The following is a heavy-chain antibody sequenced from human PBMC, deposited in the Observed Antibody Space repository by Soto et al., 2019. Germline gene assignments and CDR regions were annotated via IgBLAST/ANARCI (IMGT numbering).Heavy chain of an antibody. CDR1: GYTFTGYY. CDR3: ARSYDSSGYYYVFDY. D-gene: IGHD3-22*01. CDR2: INPNSGGT. J-gene: IGHJ4*02. Sequence: GASVKVSCKASGYTFTGYYMHWVRQAPGQGLEWMGWINPNSGGTNYAQKFQGWVTMTRDTSISTAYMELSRLRSDDTAVYYCARSYDSSGYYYVFDYWGQGPLVTVYS. V-gene: IGHV1-2*04.